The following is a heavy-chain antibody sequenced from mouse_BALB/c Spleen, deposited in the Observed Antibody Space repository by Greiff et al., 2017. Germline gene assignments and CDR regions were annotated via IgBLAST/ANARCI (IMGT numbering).Heavy chain of an antibody. CDR1: GYSITSDYA. D-gene: IGHD4-1*01. CDR2: ISYSGST. Sequence: EVQLQESGPGLVKPSQSLSLTCTVTGYSITSDYAWNWIRQFPGNKLEWMGYISYSGSTSYNPSLKSRISITRDTSKNQFFLQLNSVTTEDTATYYCARETGYWYFDVWGAGTTVTVSS. CDR3: ARETGYWYFDV. V-gene: IGHV3-2*02. J-gene: IGHJ1*01.